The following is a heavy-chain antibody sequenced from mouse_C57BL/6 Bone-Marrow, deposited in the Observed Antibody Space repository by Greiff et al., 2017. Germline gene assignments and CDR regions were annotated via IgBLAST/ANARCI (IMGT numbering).Heavy chain of an antibody. J-gene: IGHJ1*03. D-gene: IGHD1-1*01. V-gene: IGHV1-15*01. CDR2: IDPETGGT. Sequence: QVQLQQSGAELVRPGASVTLSCKASGYTFTDYEMHWVKQTPVHGLEWIGAIDPETGGTAYNQKFKGKAILTADKSSSTAYMELRSLTSEDSAVYYCTRRPLRFPHWYFDVWGTGTTVTVSS. CDR1: GYTFTDYE. CDR3: TRRPLRFPHWYFDV.